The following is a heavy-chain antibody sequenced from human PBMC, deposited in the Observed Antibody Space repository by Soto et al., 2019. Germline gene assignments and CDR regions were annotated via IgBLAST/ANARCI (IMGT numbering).Heavy chain of an antibody. V-gene: IGHV1-2*02. CDR3: AKEHRFCSGGSCANDF. D-gene: IGHD2-15*01. CDR2: FNPNTGAT. Sequence: QVQLVQSGAEMKKPGASVKVSCKASGYTFTVSYIHWMRQAPGQGFEWMGWFNPNTGATHYAQKFQGRVTMTRDTSISTAYMELSRLRSDDTAVYYCAKEHRFCSGGSCANDFWGQGTLVTVSS. J-gene: IGHJ4*02. CDR1: GYTFTVSY.